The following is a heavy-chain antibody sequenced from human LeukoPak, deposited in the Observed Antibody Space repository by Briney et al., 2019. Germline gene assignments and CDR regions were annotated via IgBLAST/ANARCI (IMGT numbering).Heavy chain of an antibody. Sequence: ASVKVSCKASGYTFTSYGISWVRQAPGQGLEWMGWISAYNGNTNYAQKLQGRVTMTTDTSTSTAYMELRSLSSDDTDVYYCARDSSGWDGFDYWGQGTLVTVSS. D-gene: IGHD6-19*01. J-gene: IGHJ4*02. V-gene: IGHV1-18*01. CDR3: ARDSSGWDGFDY. CDR2: ISAYNGNT. CDR1: GYTFTSYG.